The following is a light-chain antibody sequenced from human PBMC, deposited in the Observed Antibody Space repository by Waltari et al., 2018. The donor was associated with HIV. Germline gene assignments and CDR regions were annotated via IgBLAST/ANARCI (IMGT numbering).Light chain of an antibody. V-gene: IGLV2-8*01. J-gene: IGLJ2*01. CDR2: DVT. Sequence: QSALTQPPSESGSPGPSVTISCTGNSSDVGAYNYVSWFQQHPGKAPKLMIYDVTKRPSGVPDRFSGSKSGNTSSLTVSGLQAEDEADYYCASHAGSKDVFGGGTRLTVL. CDR3: ASHAGSKDV. CDR1: SSDVGAYNY.